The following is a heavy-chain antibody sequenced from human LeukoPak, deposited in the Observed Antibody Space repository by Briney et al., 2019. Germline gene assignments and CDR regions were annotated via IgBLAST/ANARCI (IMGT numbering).Heavy chain of an antibody. J-gene: IGHJ4*02. CDR2: INHSGST. V-gene: IGHV4-34*01. Sequence: SETLSLTCAVYGGSFSGYYWSWIRQPPGKGLEWIGEINHSGSTNYNPSLKSRVTISVDTSKNQFSLKLSSVTVADTAVYYCARENDDSSGYYLFDYWGQGTLVTVSS. D-gene: IGHD3-22*01. CDR1: GGSFSGYY. CDR3: ARENDDSSGYYLFDY.